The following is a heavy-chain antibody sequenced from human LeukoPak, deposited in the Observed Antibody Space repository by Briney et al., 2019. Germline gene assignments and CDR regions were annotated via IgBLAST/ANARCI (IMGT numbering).Heavy chain of an antibody. J-gene: IGHJ4*02. V-gene: IGHV3-11*06. Sequence: GGALRLSCAASGFTFSDYFMSWIRHGPGKGLELVSYISSSSSRTNYADSEKGRFTISRDNVKNSLYLQMNSLRAEDTAVYYCARSQELGYCSSTSCYRFEYYFDYWGQGTLVTVSS. CDR1: GFTFSDYF. CDR2: ISSSSSRT. D-gene: IGHD2-2*01. CDR3: ARSQELGYCSSTSCYRFEYYFDY.